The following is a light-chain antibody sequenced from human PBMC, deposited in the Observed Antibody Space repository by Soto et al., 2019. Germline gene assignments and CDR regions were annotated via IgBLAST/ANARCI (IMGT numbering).Light chain of an antibody. CDR2: GAS. Sequence: EIVLTQSPGTLSLSPGARATLSCRASQSVSTSSLAWYQQKGGQAPRLLIHGASTRATGIPARFSGSGSGTEFTLTISSLQSEDFAIYYCQQYNNWPRTFGQGTKVDIK. J-gene: IGKJ1*01. CDR1: QSVSTSS. V-gene: IGKV3-15*01. CDR3: QQYNNWPRT.